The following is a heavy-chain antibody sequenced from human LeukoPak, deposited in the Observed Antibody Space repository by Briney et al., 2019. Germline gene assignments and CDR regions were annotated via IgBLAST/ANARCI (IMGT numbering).Heavy chain of an antibody. J-gene: IGHJ4*02. CDR1: GYTFTGYY. D-gene: IGHD6-13*01. Sequence: ASVKVSCKASGYTFTGYYMRWVRQAPGQGLEWMGWINPNRGGTNYAQKFQGRVTMTRDTSISTAYMALSRLRSDDTAVYYCARGLYSSSWYRDYFDYWGQGTLVTVSS. CDR2: INPNRGGT. CDR3: ARGLYSSSWYRDYFDY. V-gene: IGHV1-2*02.